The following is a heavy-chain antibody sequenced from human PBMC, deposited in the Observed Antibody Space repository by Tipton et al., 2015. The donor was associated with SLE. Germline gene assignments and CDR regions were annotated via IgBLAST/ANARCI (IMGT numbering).Heavy chain of an antibody. CDR1: GGSISSSSYY. CDR3: ARGGASVLIRNCYFDY. CDR2: IYYSVST. D-gene: IGHD2-8*01. J-gene: IGHJ4*01. V-gene: IGHV4-39*07. Sequence: TLSLTCTVSGGSISSSSYYWGWIRQPPGKGLEWIGSIYYSVSTYYNPSLKSRVSISVDTSKNQFFLNLHSVTAADTAVYYCARGGASVLIRNCYFDYWGQGSLVTGSS.